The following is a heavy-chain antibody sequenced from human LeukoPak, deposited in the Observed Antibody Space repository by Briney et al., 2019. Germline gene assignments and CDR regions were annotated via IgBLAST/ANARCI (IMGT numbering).Heavy chain of an antibody. CDR2: IYYSGSS. CDR1: GDSITSDGHY. Sequence: PSETLSLTCSVSGDSITSDGHYWNWIRQHPGKGLEWIGYIYYSGSSYYNPSLKSRVTMSVDTSKNQLSLKLTSVTAADTAVYYCATEDWGFGSFDSWGQGTPVTVSS. V-gene: IGHV4-31*03. D-gene: IGHD7-27*01. CDR3: ATEDWGFGSFDS. J-gene: IGHJ4*02.